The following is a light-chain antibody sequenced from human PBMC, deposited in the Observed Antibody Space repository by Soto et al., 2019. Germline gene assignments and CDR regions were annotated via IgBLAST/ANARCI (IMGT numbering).Light chain of an antibody. Sequence: QSVLTQPPSASGSPGQSVTISCTGTSSDVGGYNYVSWYQQHPGKAPKVMIYEVNKRPSGVPDRFSGSKSGNTASLTVSGLQAEDEADYFCKSYTGIMNWVFGGGTKLSVL. V-gene: IGLV2-8*01. CDR3: KSYTGIMNWV. CDR1: SSDVGGYNY. CDR2: EVN. J-gene: IGLJ3*02.